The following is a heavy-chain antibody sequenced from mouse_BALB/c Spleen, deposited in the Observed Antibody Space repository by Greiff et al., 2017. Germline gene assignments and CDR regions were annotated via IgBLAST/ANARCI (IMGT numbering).Heavy chain of an antibody. Sequence: EVQRVESGGGLVQPGGSRKLSCAASGFTFSSFGMHWVRQAPEKGLEWVAYISSGSSTIYYADTVKGRFTISRDNPKNTLFLQMTSLRSEDTAMYYCARSGWDDAMDYWGQGTSVTVSS. CDR2: ISSGSSTI. D-gene: IGHD4-1*01. CDR1: GFTFSSFG. V-gene: IGHV5-17*02. CDR3: ARSGWDDAMDY. J-gene: IGHJ4*01.